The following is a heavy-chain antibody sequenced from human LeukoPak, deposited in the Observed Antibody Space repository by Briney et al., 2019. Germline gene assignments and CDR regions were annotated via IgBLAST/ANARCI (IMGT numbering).Heavy chain of an antibody. D-gene: IGHD4-23*01. CDR2: IDWDDDK. V-gene: IGHV2-70*11. Sequence: ESGPALVKPTQTLTLTCTFSGLSLSTSGMCVSWIRQPPGKALEWLARIDWDDDKYYSTYLKTRLTISKDTSKNQVVLTMTNVNPEDTATYYCARTAGGNSYFYYMDVWGKGTTVTVSS. CDR3: ARTAGGNSYFYYMDV. CDR1: GLSLSTSGMC. J-gene: IGHJ6*03.